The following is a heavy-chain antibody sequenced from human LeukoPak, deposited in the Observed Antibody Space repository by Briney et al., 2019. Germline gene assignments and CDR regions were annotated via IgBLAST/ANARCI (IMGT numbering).Heavy chain of an antibody. CDR2: IYDSGST. CDR1: GGFVSSGSYY. Sequence: SETLSLTCTVSGGFVSSGSYYWSWIRQPPGKGLEWIGYIYDSGSTNYNPSLKSRVTISVDTSKNQFSLKLSSVTAADTAVYYCARGYCGSASCYGVFDYWGQGTLVTVSS. J-gene: IGHJ4*02. D-gene: IGHD2-2*01. CDR3: ARGYCGSASCYGVFDY. V-gene: IGHV4-61*01.